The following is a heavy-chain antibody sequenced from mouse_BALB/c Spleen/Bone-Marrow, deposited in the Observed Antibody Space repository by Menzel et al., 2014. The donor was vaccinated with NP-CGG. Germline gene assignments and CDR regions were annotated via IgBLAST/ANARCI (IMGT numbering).Heavy chain of an antibody. CDR1: GYTFTSYW. CDR2: INPSTGYT. V-gene: IGHV1-7*01. CDR3: ARGGNWDGFAH. D-gene: IGHD4-1*01. Sequence: QVQLQQSGAELAKPGASVKMSCKASGYTFTSYWMHWVKQRPGQGLEWIGYINPSTGYTEYNQKFKDKATLTADKSSSTAYMQLSSLTSEDSAVYYCARGGNWDGFAHWGQGTLVTVSA. J-gene: IGHJ3*01.